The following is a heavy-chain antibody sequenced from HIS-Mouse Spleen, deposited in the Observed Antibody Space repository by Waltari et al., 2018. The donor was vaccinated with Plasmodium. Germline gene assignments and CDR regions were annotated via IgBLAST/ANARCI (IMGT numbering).Heavy chain of an antibody. CDR2: INHSGST. V-gene: IGHV4-34*01. Sequence: QVQLQQWGAGLLTPSETLSLTCAVYGGSFSGSYCRWIRQPPGKGLEWIGEINHSGSTNYNPSLKSRVTISVDTSKNQFSLKLSSVTAADTAVYYCASSGSGSYYYWGQGTLVTVSS. CDR1: GGSFSGSY. J-gene: IGHJ4*02. D-gene: IGHD3-10*01. CDR3: ASSGSGSYYY.